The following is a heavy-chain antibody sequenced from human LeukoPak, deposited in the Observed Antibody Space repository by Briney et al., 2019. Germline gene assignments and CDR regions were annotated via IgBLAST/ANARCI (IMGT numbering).Heavy chain of an antibody. Sequence: GGSLRLSCAASGFAFSIYDMNWVRQAPGKGLEWVSVISASGGRAYYADSVKGRFTISRDNAKNSVYLQMNSLRTEDTAVYYCARDHNWSFEDWGQGTLVTVSS. CDR3: ARDHNWSFED. CDR2: ISASGGRA. CDR1: GFAFSIYD. J-gene: IGHJ4*02. D-gene: IGHD1-20*01. V-gene: IGHV3-23*01.